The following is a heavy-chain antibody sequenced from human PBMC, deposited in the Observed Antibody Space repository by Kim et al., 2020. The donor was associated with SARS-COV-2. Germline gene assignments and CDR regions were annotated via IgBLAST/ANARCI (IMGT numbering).Heavy chain of an antibody. V-gene: IGHV3-7*01. Sequence: DYVKGRFTISRDNAKNSLYLQMNSRRAEDTAVYYCASDPWVIAVAGTEDYWGQGTLVTVSS. D-gene: IGHD6-19*01. J-gene: IGHJ4*02. CDR3: ASDPWVIAVAGTEDY.